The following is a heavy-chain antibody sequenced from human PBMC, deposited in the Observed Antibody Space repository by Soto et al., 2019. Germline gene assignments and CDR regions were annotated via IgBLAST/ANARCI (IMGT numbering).Heavy chain of an antibody. J-gene: IGHJ6*02. Sequence: PSETLSLTCGVSGGSLSGATYSWNWIRQPPGKGLEWIGYIFPSGTTYYNPSLKSRVTISIDVSKNQFSLSLRSLTAADTAVYYCALWFGEFPNHYYYYGMDVWGQGTTVTVSS. D-gene: IGHD3-10*01. CDR1: GGSLSGATYS. CDR2: IFPSGTT. V-gene: IGHV4-30-2*01. CDR3: ALWFGEFPNHYYYYGMDV.